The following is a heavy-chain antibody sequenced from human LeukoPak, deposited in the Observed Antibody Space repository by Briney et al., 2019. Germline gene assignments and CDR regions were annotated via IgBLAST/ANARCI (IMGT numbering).Heavy chain of an antibody. CDR3: ARVGYCSSTSCFDY. Sequence: ASVKVSCKASGYTFTSYGISWVRQAPGQGLEWMGWISAYNGNTNYAQKLQGRVTMTTGTSTSTAYMELRSLRSDDTAVYYCARVGYCSSTSCFDYWGQGALVTVSS. V-gene: IGHV1-18*01. CDR2: ISAYNGNT. CDR1: GYTFTSYG. J-gene: IGHJ4*02. D-gene: IGHD2-2*01.